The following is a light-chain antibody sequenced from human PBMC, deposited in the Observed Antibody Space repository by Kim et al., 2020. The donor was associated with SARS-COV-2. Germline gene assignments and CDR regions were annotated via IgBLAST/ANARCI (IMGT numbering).Light chain of an antibody. CDR1: QDISNY. J-gene: IGKJ4*01. CDR3: QQYDNLPPRLT. V-gene: IGKV1-33*01. Sequence: DIQMTQSPSSLSASVGDRVTITCQASQDISNYLNWYQQKPGKAPKLLIYDASNLETGVPSRFSGSGSGTDFTFTISSLQSEDIATYYCQQYDNLPPRLTFGGGTKVDIK. CDR2: DAS.